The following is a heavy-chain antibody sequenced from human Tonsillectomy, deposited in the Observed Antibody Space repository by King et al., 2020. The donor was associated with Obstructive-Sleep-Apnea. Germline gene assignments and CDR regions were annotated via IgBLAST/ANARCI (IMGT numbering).Heavy chain of an antibody. J-gene: IGHJ6*02. CDR3: AKEPLYSSGWTSYYYYYGMDV. CDR1: GFTFSSYD. Sequence: GQLVQSGGGVVQPGRSLRLSCAASGFTFSSYDMHWVRQAPGKGLEWVAVISYDGSNKYYADSVKGRFTISRDNSKNTLYLQMNSLTAEDTAVYYCAKEPLYSSGWTSYYYYYGMDVWGQGTPVTVSS. D-gene: IGHD6-19*01. CDR2: ISYDGSNK. V-gene: IGHV3-30*18.